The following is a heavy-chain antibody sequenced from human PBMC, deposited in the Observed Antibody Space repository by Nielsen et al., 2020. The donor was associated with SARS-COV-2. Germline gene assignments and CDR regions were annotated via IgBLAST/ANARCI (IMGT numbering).Heavy chain of an antibody. J-gene: IGHJ4*02. CDR1: GGSISSGGYS. CDR2: IYHSGST. CDR3: ARLVVPAAIGDY. V-gene: IGHV4-30-2*01. Sequence: SETLSLTCAVSGGSISSGGYSWSWIRQPPGKGLEWIGYIYHSGSTYYNPSLKSRVTISVDTSKNQFSLKLSSVTAADTAVYYCARLVVPAAIGDYWGQGTLVTVSS. D-gene: IGHD2-2*01.